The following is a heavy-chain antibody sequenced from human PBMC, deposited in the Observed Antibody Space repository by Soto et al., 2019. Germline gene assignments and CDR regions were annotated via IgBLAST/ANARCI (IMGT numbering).Heavy chain of an antibody. CDR3: AKVFYYYDSSGAYYFDY. D-gene: IGHD3-22*01. CDR2: ISGSGSTI. J-gene: IGHJ4*02. V-gene: IGHV3-23*01. CDR1: GFTFSIYA. Sequence: PGGSLRLSCAASGFTFSIYAVSLVRQAPGKGPEWISSISGSGSTIYYADSVKGRFTISRDNSKNTLYLQMSSLRAEDTAVYYCAKVFYYYDSSGAYYFDYWRQGHFVPVSS.